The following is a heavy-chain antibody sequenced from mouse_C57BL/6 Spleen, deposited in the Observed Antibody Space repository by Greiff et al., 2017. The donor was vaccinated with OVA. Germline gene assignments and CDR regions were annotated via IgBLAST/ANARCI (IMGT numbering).Heavy chain of an antibody. CDR3: ARRSYYGSSPLDY. D-gene: IGHD1-1*01. CDR2: ISGGGGNT. J-gene: IGHJ2*01. CDR1: GFTFSSYT. V-gene: IGHV5-9*01. Sequence: EVKVVESGGGLVKPGGSLKLSCAASGFTFSSYTMSWVRQTPEKRLEWVATISGGGGNTYYPDSVKGRFTISRDNAKNTLYLQMSSLRSEDTALYYCARRSYYGSSPLDYWGQGTTLTVSS.